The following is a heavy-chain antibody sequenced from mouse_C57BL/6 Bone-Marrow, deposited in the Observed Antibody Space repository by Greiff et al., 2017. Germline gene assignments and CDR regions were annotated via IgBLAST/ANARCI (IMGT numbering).Heavy chain of an antibody. V-gene: IGHV1-76*01. CDR1: GYTFTDYY. J-gene: IGHJ4*01. CDR2: IYPGSGNT. CDR3: ARLLYYAMDY. Sequence: VQLQQSGAELVRPGASVKLSCKASGYTFTDYYINWVKQRPGQGLEWIARIYPGSGNTYYNEKFKGKATLTAEKSSSTAYMQLSSLTSEDSAVYFCARLLYYAMDYWGQGTSVTVSS.